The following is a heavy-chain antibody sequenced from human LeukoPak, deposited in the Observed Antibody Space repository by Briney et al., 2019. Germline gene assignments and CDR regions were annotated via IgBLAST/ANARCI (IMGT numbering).Heavy chain of an antibody. CDR1: GYTFTSYD. V-gene: IGHV1-2*02. D-gene: IGHD3-3*01. Sequence: ASVKVSCKASGYTFTSYDINWVRQATGQGLEWMGWINPNSGGTNYAQKFQGRVTMTRDTSISTAYMELSRLRSDDTAVYYCARDREWPYYFDYWGQGTLVTVSS. J-gene: IGHJ4*02. CDR2: INPNSGGT. CDR3: ARDREWPYYFDY.